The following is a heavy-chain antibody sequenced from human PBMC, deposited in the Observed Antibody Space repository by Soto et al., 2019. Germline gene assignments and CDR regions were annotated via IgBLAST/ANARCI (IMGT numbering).Heavy chain of an antibody. Sequence: QVQLVQSGPEVQKPGASLKVSCKASGYTFTASGISWVRQAPGQGLEGMGWTSIYNGHTECSPKFLGRVVMTPDTSADTAYLELKSLRPDDAALYYCARWDDYGASDQYHFDQWGQGTLVTVSS. CDR2: TSIYNGHT. J-gene: IGHJ4*02. CDR3: ARWDDYGASDQYHFDQ. CDR1: GYTFTASG. V-gene: IGHV1-18*01. D-gene: IGHD4-17*01.